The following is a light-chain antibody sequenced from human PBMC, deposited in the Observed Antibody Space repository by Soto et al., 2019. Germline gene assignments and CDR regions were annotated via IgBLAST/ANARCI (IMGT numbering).Light chain of an antibody. V-gene: IGKV3-15*01. CDR3: QHFDDWPIT. J-gene: IGKJ4*01. Sequence: EIVMTQSPATLSVSPGERATLSCRASQSVSSNLAWYQQKPGQAPRLLIYGASTRATGIPARFSGSGSGTDFTLTISRLQSEDFAVYYCQHFDDWPITFGGGTRVEIK. CDR2: GAS. CDR1: QSVSSN.